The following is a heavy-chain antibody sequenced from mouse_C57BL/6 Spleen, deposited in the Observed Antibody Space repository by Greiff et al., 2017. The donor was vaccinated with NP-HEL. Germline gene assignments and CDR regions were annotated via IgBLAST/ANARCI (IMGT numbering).Heavy chain of an antibody. CDR3: ARGFIDNGSRDPYDYDY. CDR1: GYTFTDYY. D-gene: IGHD1-1*01. V-gene: IGHV1-76*01. Sequence: QVQLQQSGAELVRPGASVKLSCKASGYTFTDYYINWVKQRPGQGLEWIARIYPGSGNTYYNEKFKGKATLTAEKSSSTAYMQLSSLTSEDTAVYFVARGFIDNGSRDPYDYDYWGQGTTLTASS. J-gene: IGHJ2*01. CDR2: IYPGSGNT.